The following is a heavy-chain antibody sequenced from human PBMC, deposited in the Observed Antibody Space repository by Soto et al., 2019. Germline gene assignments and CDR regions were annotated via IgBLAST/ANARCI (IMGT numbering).Heavy chain of an antibody. CDR2: IWYDGSNQ. CDR1: GFTFSTYG. Sequence: GGSLRLSCAPSGFTFSTYGMHWVRQAPGKGLEWVAVIWYDGSNQYYADSVKGRFTISRDNSKNMLYLQMNSLRAEDTAVYYCERDLGAFTYSSAYFDYWGQGTPVTVSS. V-gene: IGHV3-33*01. CDR3: ERDLGAFTYSSAYFDY. D-gene: IGHD3-10*01. J-gene: IGHJ4*02.